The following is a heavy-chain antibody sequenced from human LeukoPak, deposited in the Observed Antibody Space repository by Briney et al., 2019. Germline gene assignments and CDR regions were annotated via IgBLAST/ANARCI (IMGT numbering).Heavy chain of an antibody. D-gene: IGHD6-6*01. CDR2: IYYSGST. CDR1: GGSISSSY. J-gene: IGHJ5*02. Sequence: SETLSLTCTVSGGSISSSYWSWIRQPPGKGLKWIGYIYYSGSTNYNPSLKSRVTISVDTSKNQFSLKLSSVTAADTAVYYCARAPQYIPNWFDPWGQGTLVTVSS. V-gene: IGHV4-59*01. CDR3: ARAPQYIPNWFDP.